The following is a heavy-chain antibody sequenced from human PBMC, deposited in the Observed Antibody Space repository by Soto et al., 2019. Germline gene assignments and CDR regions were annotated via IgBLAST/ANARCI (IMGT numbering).Heavy chain of an antibody. V-gene: IGHV3-21*01. Sequence: EVQLVESGGGLVKPGGSLRLSCAASGFTFSSYSMNWVRQAPGKGLEWVSSISSSSSYIYYADSVKGRVTISIDNAKNSLYLQMNSLRAEDTAVYYCARDQPGYSYGYGLGYWGQGTLVTVSS. J-gene: IGHJ4*02. CDR2: ISSSSSYI. D-gene: IGHD5-18*01. CDR3: ARDQPGYSYGYGLGY. CDR1: GFTFSSYS.